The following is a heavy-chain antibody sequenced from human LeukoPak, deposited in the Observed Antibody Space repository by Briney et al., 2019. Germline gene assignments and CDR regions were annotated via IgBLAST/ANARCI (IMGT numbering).Heavy chain of an antibody. Sequence: GGSLRLSCAASGFTFDDYAMHWVRQAPGKGLEWVSGISWNSGSIGYADSVKGRFTISRDNAKNSLYLQMNSLRAEDTALYYCAKDMWDGYPGIGFDYWGQGTLVTVSS. V-gene: IGHV3-9*01. CDR2: ISWNSGSI. J-gene: IGHJ4*02. D-gene: IGHD5-24*01. CDR1: GFTFDDYA. CDR3: AKDMWDGYPGIGFDY.